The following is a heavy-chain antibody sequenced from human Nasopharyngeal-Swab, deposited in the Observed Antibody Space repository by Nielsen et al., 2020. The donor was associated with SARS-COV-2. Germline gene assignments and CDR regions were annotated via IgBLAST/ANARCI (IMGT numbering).Heavy chain of an antibody. CDR3: AREDGGDTMIVVVMVY. Sequence: GESLKISFAASGFTFSSYAMHWVRQAPGKGLEWVAVISYDGSNKYYADSVKGRFTISRDNSKNTLYLQMNSLRAEDTAVYYCAREDGGDTMIVVVMVYWGQGTLVTVSS. CDR1: GFTFSSYA. J-gene: IGHJ4*02. D-gene: IGHD3-22*01. CDR2: ISYDGSNK. V-gene: IGHV3-30*04.